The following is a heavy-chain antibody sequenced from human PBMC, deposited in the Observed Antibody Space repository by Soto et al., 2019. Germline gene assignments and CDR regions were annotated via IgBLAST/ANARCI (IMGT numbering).Heavy chain of an antibody. J-gene: IGHJ4*02. CDR3: ARGSYGSGSYYQNPSGYDFSAIDY. CDR1: GGSFSGYY. CDR2: INHSGST. V-gene: IGHV4-34*01. D-gene: IGHD3-10*01. Sequence: SETLSLTCAVYGGSFSGYYWSWIRQPPGKGLEWIGEINHSGSTNYNPSLKSRVTISVDTSKNQFSLKLSSVTAADTAVYYCARGSYGSGSYYQNPSGYDFSAIDYWGQGTLVTVSS.